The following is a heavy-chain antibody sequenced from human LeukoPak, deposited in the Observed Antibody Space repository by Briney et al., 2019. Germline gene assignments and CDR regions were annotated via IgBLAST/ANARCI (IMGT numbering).Heavy chain of an antibody. CDR1: GGSISSNY. V-gene: IGHV4-59*08. CDR3: ARYYYGSGSYQFDY. J-gene: IGHJ4*02. D-gene: IGHD3-10*01. CDR2: INFSGIT. Sequence: SETLSLTCTVSGGSISSNYWSWIRQPPGKGLEWIGYINFSGITDQNPSLKSRVTISVDTSKNQFSLKLSSVTAADTAIYYCARYYYGSGSYQFDYWGQGTLVTVSS.